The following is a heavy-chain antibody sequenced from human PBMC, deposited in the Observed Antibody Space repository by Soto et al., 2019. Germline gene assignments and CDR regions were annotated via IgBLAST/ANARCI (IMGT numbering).Heavy chain of an antibody. CDR3: VREESNYYYGMDV. CDR2: IYTSGST. J-gene: IGHJ6*02. Sequence: PSETLSLTCTVSGGSISSYYWSWIRQPAGKGLEWIGRIYTSGSTNYNPSLKSRVTISVDTSKNQFSLKLSSVTAADRAVDYCVREESNYYYGMDVWGQGTPVTVSS. CDR1: GGSISSYY. V-gene: IGHV4-4*07.